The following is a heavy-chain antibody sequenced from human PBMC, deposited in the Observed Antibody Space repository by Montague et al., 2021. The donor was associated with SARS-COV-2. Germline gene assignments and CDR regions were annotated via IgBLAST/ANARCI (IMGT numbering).Heavy chain of an antibody. V-gene: IGHV3-30*03. D-gene: IGHD2-15*01. CDR2: ISYDGSNK. CDR3: ARSLAATLLVYFDY. J-gene: IGHJ4*02. Sequence: SLRLSCAASGFTFSDYYMSWIRQAPGKGLEWVAVISYDGSNKYYADSVKGRFTISRDNSKNTLYLQMNSLRAEDTAVYYCARSLAATLLVYFDYWGQGTLVTVSS. CDR1: GFTFSDYY.